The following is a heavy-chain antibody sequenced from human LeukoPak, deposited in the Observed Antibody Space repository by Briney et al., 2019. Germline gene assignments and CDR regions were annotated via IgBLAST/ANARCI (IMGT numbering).Heavy chain of an antibody. D-gene: IGHD6-13*01. CDR1: GFTFSSYA. CDR3: ARGGDIAARHFDY. V-gene: IGHV3-23*01. CDR2: INDNGAGT. J-gene: IGHJ4*02. Sequence: GGSLRLSCAASGFTFSSYAMSWVRQAPGKGLKWVSTINDNGAGTYYADSVKGRFTISRDNAKNSLYLQMNSLRAEDTAVYYCARGGDIAARHFDYWGQGTLVTVSS.